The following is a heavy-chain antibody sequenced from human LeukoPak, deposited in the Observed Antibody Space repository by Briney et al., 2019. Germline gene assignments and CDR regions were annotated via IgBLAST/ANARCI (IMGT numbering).Heavy chain of an antibody. Sequence: SETLSLTCAVYDGSFSAYYWTWIRQPPGKGLEWIGEINHSGSTNYNASLKSRITISVDTSKNHFSLKLSSATAADTAMYFCARGRGSYYASWGQGTLVTVSS. D-gene: IGHD3-22*01. J-gene: IGHJ5*02. CDR1: DGSFSAYY. V-gene: IGHV4-34*01. CDR2: INHSGST. CDR3: ARGRGSYYAS.